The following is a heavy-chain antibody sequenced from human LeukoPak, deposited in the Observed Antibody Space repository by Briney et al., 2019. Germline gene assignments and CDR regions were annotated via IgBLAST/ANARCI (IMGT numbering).Heavy chain of an antibody. D-gene: IGHD3-3*01. CDR1: GGSFSGYY. J-gene: IGHJ5*02. V-gene: IGHV4-34*01. CDR3: ARGNYDFWNGYYFWFDP. Sequence: SETLSLTCAVYGGSFSGYYWSWIRQPPGKGLEWIGEINHSGSTNYNPSLKSRVTISVDTSKNQFSLKLSSVTAADTAVYYCARGNYDFWNGYYFWFDPWGQGTLVTVSS. CDR2: INHSGST.